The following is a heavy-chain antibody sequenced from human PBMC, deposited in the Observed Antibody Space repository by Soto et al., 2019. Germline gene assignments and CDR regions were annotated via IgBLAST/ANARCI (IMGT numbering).Heavy chain of an antibody. CDR2: IIPILGIA. CDR1: GGTFSSYT. D-gene: IGHD4-17*01. Sequence: GASVKVSCKASGGTFSSYTISWVRQAPGQGLEWMGRIIPILGIANYAQKFQGRVTITADKSTSTAYMELSSLRSEDTAVYYCAGDYGDSGEANYYYSYRDFWGKGTRATVPS. V-gene: IGHV1-69*04. J-gene: IGHJ6*03. CDR3: AGDYGDSGEANYYYSYRDF.